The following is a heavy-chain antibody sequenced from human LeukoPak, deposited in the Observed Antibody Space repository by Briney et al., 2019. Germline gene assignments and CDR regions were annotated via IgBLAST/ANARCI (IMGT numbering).Heavy chain of an antibody. D-gene: IGHD6-19*01. CDR2: IKGDGSEQ. Sequence: SGGSLRLSCAASGFTFSTYWMNWVRQTPGKGLEWVANIKGDGSEQNYVDSVKGRFTISRDNAENSLYLQMSSLRGEDTAVYYCASGGGWMIESWGQGTLVTVSS. CDR1: GFTFSTYW. V-gene: IGHV3-7*01. J-gene: IGHJ4*02. CDR3: ASGGGWMIES.